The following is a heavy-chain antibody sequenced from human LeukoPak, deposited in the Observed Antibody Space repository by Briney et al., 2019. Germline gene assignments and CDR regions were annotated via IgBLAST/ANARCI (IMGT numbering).Heavy chain of an antibody. Sequence: GGSLRLSCAASGFTFSSYAMSWVRQAPGKGLEWVSAISGSGGSTYYADSVKGRFTISRDNSKNTLYLQMNSLRAEDTAVYYCARRYYDSSGSSAPFDYWGQGTLVTVSS. V-gene: IGHV3-23*01. J-gene: IGHJ4*02. CDR1: GFTFSSYA. D-gene: IGHD3-22*01. CDR3: ARRYYDSSGSSAPFDY. CDR2: ISGSGGST.